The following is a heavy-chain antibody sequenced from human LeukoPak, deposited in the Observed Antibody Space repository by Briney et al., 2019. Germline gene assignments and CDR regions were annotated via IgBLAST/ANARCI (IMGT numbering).Heavy chain of an antibody. V-gene: IGHV3-48*01. D-gene: IGHD3-22*01. CDR2: ISSSSSTI. Sequence: PGGSLRLSCAASGFTFSSYSMNWVRQAPGKGLEWVSYISSSSSTIYYADSVKGRFTISRDNSKNTLYLQMNSLRAEDTAVYYCAKDPNYYDSSGYSLYSQHWGQGTLVTVSS. CDR3: AKDPNYYDSSGYSLYSQH. J-gene: IGHJ1*01. CDR1: GFTFSSYS.